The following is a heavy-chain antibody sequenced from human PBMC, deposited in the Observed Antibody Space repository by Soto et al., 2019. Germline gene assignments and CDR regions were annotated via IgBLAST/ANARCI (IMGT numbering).Heavy chain of an antibody. D-gene: IGHD3-10*01. CDR2: IIPIFGTA. J-gene: IGHJ6*02. CDR1: GGTFSSYA. CDR3: ATSVWLGELLSGHMDV. Sequence: SVKVSCKASGGTFSSYAISWVRQAPGQGLEWMGGIIPIFGTANYAQKFQGRVTITADESTSTAYMELSSLRSEDTAVYYCATSVWLGELLSGHMDVWGQGTTVTVYS. V-gene: IGHV1-69*13.